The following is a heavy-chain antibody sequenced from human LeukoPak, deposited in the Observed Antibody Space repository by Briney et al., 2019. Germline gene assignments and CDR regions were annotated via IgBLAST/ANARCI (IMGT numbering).Heavy chain of an antibody. J-gene: IGHJ4*02. CDR2: IYPGDSDT. V-gene: IGHV5-51*01. CDR1: GYSFTTYW. Sequence: GEPLKISCKGSGYSFTTYWIAWVRQMPGKGLEWMGVIYPGDSDTRYSPSFQGQVTISADKSISTAYLQWSSLKASDTAMYYCAVLTDGAFDYWGQGTLVTVSS. D-gene: IGHD3-10*01. CDR3: AVLTDGAFDY.